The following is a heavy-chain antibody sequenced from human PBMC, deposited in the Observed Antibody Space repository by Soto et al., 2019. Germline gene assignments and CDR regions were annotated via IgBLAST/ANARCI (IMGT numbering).Heavy chain of an antibody. D-gene: IGHD5-18*01. Sequence: GGSVRLSCTVSGFTFTSYAMTWVRQSPGKGLEWVSAISGSGGSEFYADSVKGRFTISRDNSKNTLYLQMKSLRDEDTALYYCAKGDTTMITAAYAMDVSGQGTTVTVSS. V-gene: IGHV3-23*01. J-gene: IGHJ6*02. CDR1: GFTFTSYA. CDR3: AKGDTTMITAAYAMDV. CDR2: ISGSGGSE.